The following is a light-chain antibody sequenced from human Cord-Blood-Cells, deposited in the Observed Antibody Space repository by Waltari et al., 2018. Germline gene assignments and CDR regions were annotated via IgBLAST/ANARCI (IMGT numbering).Light chain of an antibody. J-gene: IGLJ1*01. CDR2: EVS. CDR1: SSDVGGYNY. Sequence: QSALTQPASVSGSPGQSITISCTGTSSDVGGYNYVSWYQQHPGKAPKLMIYEVSNRPSGVSNRCSGSKSGNPASLTISGLQAEDEADYYCSSYTSSSTYVVGTGTKVTVL. V-gene: IGLV2-14*01. CDR3: SSYTSSSTYV.